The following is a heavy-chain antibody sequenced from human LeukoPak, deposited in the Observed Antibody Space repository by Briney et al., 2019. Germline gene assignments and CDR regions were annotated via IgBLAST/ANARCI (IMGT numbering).Heavy chain of an antibody. J-gene: IGHJ6*02. CDR1: GFTFSSYS. CDR2: IISRSSYI. V-gene: IGHV3-21*01. CDR3: AREGGVSTAMVRYYYYGMDV. Sequence: GGSLRLSCAASGFTFSSYSMNWVRQAPGKGREWVSYIISRSSYIYYADSVKGRFTISRDNAKNSLYLQMNSLRAEDTAVYYCAREGGVSTAMVRYYYYGMDVWGQGTTVTVSS. D-gene: IGHD5-18*01.